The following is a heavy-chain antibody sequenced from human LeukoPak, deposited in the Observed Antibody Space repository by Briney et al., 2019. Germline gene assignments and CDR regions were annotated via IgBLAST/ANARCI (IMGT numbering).Heavy chain of an antibody. CDR1: GGSFSGYY. J-gene: IGHJ4*02. D-gene: IGHD6-19*01. V-gene: IGHV4-34*01. CDR3: ARTPLIAVAGTVISRRPPTPKQKPQDYYFDY. Sequence: PSETLSLTCAVYGGSFSGYYWSWIRQPPGKGLEWIGEINHSGSTNYNPSLKSRVTISVDTSKNQFSLKLSSVTAADTAVYYCARTPLIAVAGTVISRRPPTPKQKPQDYYFDYWGQGTLVTVSS. CDR2: INHSGST.